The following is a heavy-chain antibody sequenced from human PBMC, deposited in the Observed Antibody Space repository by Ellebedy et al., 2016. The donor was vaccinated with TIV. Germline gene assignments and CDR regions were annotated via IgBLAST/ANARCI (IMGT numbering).Heavy chain of an antibody. V-gene: IGHV3-43*01. CDR3: AKDIGVGAYDSSGYWDAFDI. CDR1: GFTFDDYT. CDR2: ISWDGGST. D-gene: IGHD3-22*01. J-gene: IGHJ3*02. Sequence: GGFLRLSCAASGFTFDDYTMHWVRQAPGKGLEWVSLISWDGGSTYYADSVKGRFTISRDNSKNSLYLQMNSLRTEDTALYYCAKDIGVGAYDSSGYWDAFDIWGQGTMVTVSS.